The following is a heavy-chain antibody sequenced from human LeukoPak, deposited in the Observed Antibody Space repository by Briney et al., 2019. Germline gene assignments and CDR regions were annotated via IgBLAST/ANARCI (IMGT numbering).Heavy chain of an antibody. Sequence: SETLSLTCTVSGGSISSYYWSWIRQPPGKGLEWIGEINHSGSTNYNPSLKSRVTISVGTSKNQFSLKLSSVTAADTAVYYCARHYYGSGSYFVGWFDPWGQGTLVTVSS. D-gene: IGHD3-10*01. CDR2: INHSGST. J-gene: IGHJ5*02. V-gene: IGHV4-34*01. CDR1: GGSISSYY. CDR3: ARHYYGSGSYFVGWFDP.